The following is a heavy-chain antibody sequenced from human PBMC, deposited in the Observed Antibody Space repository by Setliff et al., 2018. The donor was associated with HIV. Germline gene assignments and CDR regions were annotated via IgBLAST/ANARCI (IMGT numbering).Heavy chain of an antibody. CDR2: VYISGST. V-gene: IGHV4-4*07. J-gene: IGHJ2*01. D-gene: IGHD3-22*01. Sequence: SSETLSLTCTVSGGSMRGYYWSWIRQPAGMGLEWIGRVYISGSTNYNPSLESRVTMSLDNSKNQFSLKLSSVTAADTAVYYCARDRGTITMTVFDLWGRGTLVTVS. CDR1: GGSMRGYY. CDR3: ARDRGTITMTVFDL.